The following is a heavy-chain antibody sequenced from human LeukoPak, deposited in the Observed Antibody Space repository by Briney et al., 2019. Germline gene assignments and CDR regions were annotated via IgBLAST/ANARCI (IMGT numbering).Heavy chain of an antibody. D-gene: IGHD3-22*01. J-gene: IGHJ5*02. V-gene: IGHV4-39*07. Sequence: SETLSLTCTVSGGSISSSSYYWGWIRQPPGKGLEWIGSIYYSGSTYYNPSLKSRVTISVDTSKNQFSLKLSSVTAADTAVYYCARVLNYYDSSGYPHNWFDPWGQGTLVTVSS. CDR2: IYYSGST. CDR3: ARVLNYYDSSGYPHNWFDP. CDR1: GGSISSSSYY.